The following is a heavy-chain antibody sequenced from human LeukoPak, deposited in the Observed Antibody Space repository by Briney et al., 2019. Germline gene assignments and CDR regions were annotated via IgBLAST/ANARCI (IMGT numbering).Heavy chain of an antibody. V-gene: IGHV3-7*01. D-gene: IGHD2-21*02. CDR3: AGSSQLPHCGGDCSWLDAFDI. CDR1: GFTFSSYW. J-gene: IGHJ3*02. CDR2: IKQDGGEI. Sequence: PGGSLRLSCAASGFTFSSYWMSWVRQVPGKGLEWVAIIKQDGGEIYYADSVKGRFTVSRDNAKNSLYLQMNSLRAEDTAVYYCAGSSQLPHCGGDCSWLDAFDIWGQGTMVTVSS.